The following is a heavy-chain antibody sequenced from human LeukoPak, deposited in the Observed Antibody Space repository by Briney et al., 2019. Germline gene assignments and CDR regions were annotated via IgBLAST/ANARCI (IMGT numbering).Heavy chain of an antibody. CDR2: IKQDGSEK. CDR3: ARVRGSSSPFDY. D-gene: IGHD6-6*01. Sequence: GGSLRLSCAASGFTFSSYSMNWVRQAPGKGLEWVANIKQDGSEKYYVDSVRGRFTTSRDNAKNSLYLQMNSLRAEDTAVYYCARVRGSSSPFDYWGQGTLVTVSS. CDR1: GFTFSSYS. V-gene: IGHV3-7*01. J-gene: IGHJ4*02.